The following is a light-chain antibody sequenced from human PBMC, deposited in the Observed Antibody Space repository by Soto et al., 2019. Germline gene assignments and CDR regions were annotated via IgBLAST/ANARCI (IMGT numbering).Light chain of an antibody. CDR2: EVS. Sequence: QSALTQPASVSGSPGQSITISCTGTSSDVGGYNYVSWYQQHRGKAPKLMIYEVSKRPSGVSNRFSGSKSGNTASLTISGLQAEDEADYYCNSYTSSSPYVFGTGTKVSVL. CDR1: SSDVGGYNY. J-gene: IGLJ1*01. V-gene: IGLV2-14*01. CDR3: NSYTSSSPYV.